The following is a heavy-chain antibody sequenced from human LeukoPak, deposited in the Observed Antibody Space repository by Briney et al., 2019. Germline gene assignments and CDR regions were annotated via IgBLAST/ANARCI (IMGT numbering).Heavy chain of an antibody. V-gene: IGHV3-23*01. J-gene: IGHJ4*02. CDR1: GFTFSMYS. D-gene: IGHD6-19*01. CDR2: INDRGGYI. Sequence: GGSLRLSCEASGFTFSMYSMAWVRQAPGKGLEWVSVINDRGGYIQDADSVKGRFTISRDNSQNTLFLQMNSLRDEDTAVYYCVKERDRGIEVADDFDYWGQGTLATVSS. CDR3: VKERDRGIEVADDFDY.